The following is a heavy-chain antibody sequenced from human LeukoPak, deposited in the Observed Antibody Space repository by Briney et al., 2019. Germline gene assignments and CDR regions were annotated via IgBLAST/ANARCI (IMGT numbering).Heavy chain of an antibody. V-gene: IGHV1-2*02. CDR1: GYTFTSYY. D-gene: IGHD6-6*01. CDR3: ARHGSSRGDYYYYMDV. J-gene: IGHJ6*03. Sequence: ASLKTYCKASGYTFTSYYLHWVRQAPGQGLEWMGCVNPNSGDTNYAQKFQGSVTMTRDTSISTVYMELSRLRSDDTAVYYCARHGSSRGDYYYYMDVWGKGTTATVSS. CDR2: VNPNSGDT.